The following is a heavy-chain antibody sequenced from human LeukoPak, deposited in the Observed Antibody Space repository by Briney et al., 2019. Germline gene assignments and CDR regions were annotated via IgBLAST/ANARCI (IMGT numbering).Heavy chain of an antibody. CDR1: GFTITNYG. CDR2: IWYDGSNK. Sequence: GGSLRLSCVASGFTITNYGMHWARQAPGKGLEWVAVIWYDGSNKYYADSVKGRFTISRDNSKNTLYLQMNSLRAEDTAVYYCARGRYYYGSGSYYYFDYWGQGTLVTVSS. V-gene: IGHV3-33*01. CDR3: ARGRYYYGSGSYYYFDY. D-gene: IGHD3-10*01. J-gene: IGHJ4*02.